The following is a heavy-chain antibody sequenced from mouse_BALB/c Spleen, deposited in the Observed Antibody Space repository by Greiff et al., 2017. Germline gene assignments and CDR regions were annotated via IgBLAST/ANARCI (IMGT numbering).Heavy chain of an antibody. Sequence: EVKLQESGPGLVKPSQSLSLTCTVTGYSITSDYAWNWIRQFPGNKLEWMGYISYSGSTSYNPSLKSRISITRDTSKNQFFLQLNSVTTEDTATYYCARRGHGGYFDVWGAGTTVTVSS. CDR2: ISYSGST. CDR1: GYSITSDYA. V-gene: IGHV3-2*02. CDR3: ARRGHGGYFDV. D-gene: IGHD6-1*01. J-gene: IGHJ1*01.